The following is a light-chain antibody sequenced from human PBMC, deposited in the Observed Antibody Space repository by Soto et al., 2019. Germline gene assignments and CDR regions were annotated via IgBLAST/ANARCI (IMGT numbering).Light chain of an antibody. Sequence: DIQLTQSPPFLSTSVGDKVTITCRASQDISSYLAWYQQKPGKAPNLLVYSASTLQSGVPSRFSGSGSGTEFTLTISSLQPEDFATYFCQQINSYPVTFGGGTKVEIE. CDR3: QQINSYPVT. CDR2: SAS. V-gene: IGKV1-9*01. CDR1: QDISSY. J-gene: IGKJ4*01.